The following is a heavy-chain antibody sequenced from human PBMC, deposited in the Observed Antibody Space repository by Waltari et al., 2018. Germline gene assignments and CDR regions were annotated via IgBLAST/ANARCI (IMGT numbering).Heavy chain of an antibody. D-gene: IGHD3-3*01. V-gene: IGHV3-53*01. CDR1: GFTVSSNY. CDR3: AKGMFGVVIIDWFDP. J-gene: IGHJ5*02. CDR2: IYSGCST. Sequence: EVQLVESGGGLIQPGGSLRLSCAASGFTVSSNYMSWVRQAPGKGLEWVSVIYSGCSTDYADTLKGRFTISRDNSKNTLYLQMNSLRAEDTAVYYCAKGMFGVVIIDWFDPWGQGTLVTVSS.